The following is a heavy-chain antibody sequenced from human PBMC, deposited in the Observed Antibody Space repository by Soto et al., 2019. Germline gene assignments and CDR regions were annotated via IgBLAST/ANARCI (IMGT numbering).Heavy chain of an antibody. CDR1: GFTFSSYW. D-gene: IGHD2-15*01. Sequence: EVQLVESGGGLVQPGGSLRLSCAASGFTFSSYWMSWVRQAPGKGLEWVANIKQDGNEKFYVDSGKGRFTISRDNAKNSLFLQMNSLTAEDTAVYYCARVKSLAGEYCGQGTLVAVSS. V-gene: IGHV3-7*05. J-gene: IGHJ4*02. CDR3: ARVKSLAGEY. CDR2: IKQDGNEK.